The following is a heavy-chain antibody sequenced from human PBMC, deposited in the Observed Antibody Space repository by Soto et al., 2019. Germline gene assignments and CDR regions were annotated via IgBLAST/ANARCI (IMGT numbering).Heavy chain of an antibody. CDR3: ATGSKYSSSWYPTDY. Sequence: PGGSLRLSCAASGFTFSSSAMSWVCQAPGKGLEWVSAISGSGGSTYYADSVKGRFTTSRDNSKNTLYLQMNSLRVEDTAVYYCATGSKYSSSWYPTDYWGQGTLVTVS. CDR1: GFTFSSSA. D-gene: IGHD6-13*01. CDR2: ISGSGGST. V-gene: IGHV3-23*01. J-gene: IGHJ4*02.